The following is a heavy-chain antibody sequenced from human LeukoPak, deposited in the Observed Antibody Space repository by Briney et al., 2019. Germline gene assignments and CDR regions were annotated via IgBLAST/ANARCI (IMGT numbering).Heavy chain of an antibody. V-gene: IGHV4-34*01. CDR1: GGSFSGYY. CDR3: ASKKRLPPTPFDY. Sequence: SETLSLTCAVYGGSFSGYYWSWIRQPPGKGLEWIGEINHSGSTNYNPSLKSRVTISVDTSKNQFSLKLSSVTAADTAVYYCASKKRLPPTPFDYWGQGTLVTVSS. CDR2: INHSGST. J-gene: IGHJ4*02. D-gene: IGHD2-15*01.